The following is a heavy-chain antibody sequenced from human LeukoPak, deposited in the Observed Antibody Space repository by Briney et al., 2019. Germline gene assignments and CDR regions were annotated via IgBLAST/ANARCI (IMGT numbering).Heavy chain of an antibody. CDR3: ASRTRSYYYYGMDV. CDR1: GGSFSGYY. Sequence: SETLSLTCAVYGGSFSGYYWSWIRQPPGKGLEWIGYIYYSGSTYYNPSLKSRVTISVDTSKNQFSLKLSSVTAADTAVYYCASRTRSYYYYGMDVWGQGTTVTVSS. CDR2: IYYSGST. V-gene: IGHV4-30-4*01. D-gene: IGHD1-14*01. J-gene: IGHJ6*02.